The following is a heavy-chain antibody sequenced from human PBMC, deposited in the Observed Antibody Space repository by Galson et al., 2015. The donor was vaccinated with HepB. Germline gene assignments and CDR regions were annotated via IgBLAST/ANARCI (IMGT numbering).Heavy chain of an antibody. CDR1: GYTFTSYG. J-gene: IGHJ5*02. V-gene: IGHV1-18*01. CDR2: ISAYNGNT. Sequence: SVKVSCKASGYTFTSYGISWVRQAPGQGLEWMGWISAYNGNTNYAQKLQGRVTMTTDTSTSTAYMELRSLRSDDTAVYYCARDASMFQGVPGGWFDPWGQRTLVTVSS. CDR3: ARDASMFQGVPGGWFDP. D-gene: IGHD3-10*01.